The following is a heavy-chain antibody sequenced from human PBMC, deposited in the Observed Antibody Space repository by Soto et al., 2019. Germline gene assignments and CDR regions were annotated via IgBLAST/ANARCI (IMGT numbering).Heavy chain of an antibody. CDR1: GGSFSSYT. D-gene: IGHD6-19*01. CDR2: IIPILGIA. J-gene: IGHJ6*02. V-gene: IGHV1-69*02. Sequence: FSVKLSCKASGGSFSSYTISWGRQAPGQGLEWMGRIIPILGIANYAQKFQGRVTITADKSTSTAYMELSSLRSEDTAVYYCARGSIAVAGPNYYGMDVWGQGTTVTVS. CDR3: ARGSIAVAGPNYYGMDV.